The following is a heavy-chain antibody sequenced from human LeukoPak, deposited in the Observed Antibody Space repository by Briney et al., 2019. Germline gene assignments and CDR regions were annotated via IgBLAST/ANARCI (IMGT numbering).Heavy chain of an antibody. J-gene: IGHJ5*02. V-gene: IGHV4-4*02. CDR1: GGSISNSNR. Sequence: PSGTLSLTCAVSGGSISNSNRWSWVRQPPGMGLIWIGEIHHSGSTKYNPSLKSRVTMSVDNSKNQFSLELTSVTAADTAVYYCARGPEVGLNWFDPWGQGTLVTVSS. CDR2: IHHSGST. D-gene: IGHD1-26*01. CDR3: ARGPEVGLNWFDP.